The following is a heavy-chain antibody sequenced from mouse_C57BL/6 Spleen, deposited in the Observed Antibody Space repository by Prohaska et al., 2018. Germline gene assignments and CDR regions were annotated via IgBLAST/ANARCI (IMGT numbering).Heavy chain of an antibody. J-gene: IGHJ1*03. V-gene: IGHV1-26*01. Sequence: ELVKPGASVKISCKASGYTFTDYYMNWVKQSHGKSLEWIGDINPNNGVTSYNQKFKGKATLTVDKSSSTAYMELRSLTSEDSAVYYCAREGGLRRYFDVWGTGTTVTVSS. CDR1: GYTFTDYY. D-gene: IGHD2-4*01. CDR2: INPNNGVT. CDR3: AREGGLRRYFDV.